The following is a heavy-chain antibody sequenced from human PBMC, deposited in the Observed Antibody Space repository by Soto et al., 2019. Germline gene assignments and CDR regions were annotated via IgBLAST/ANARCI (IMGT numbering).Heavy chain of an antibody. CDR2: ISDTGTT. V-gene: IGHV4-30-4*08. Sequence: TSETLSLTCTVSGGSISNSFDWIWIRQSPAKGLEWIGCISDTGTTSYNPSLQGRVSISVDTSKNQVSLRMASMTAANPAVYCCARQPTVTTTRPFLGSWGQGSLVTVSS. CDR1: GGSISNSFD. J-gene: IGHJ4*02. D-gene: IGHD4-17*01. CDR3: ARQPTVTTTRPFLGS.